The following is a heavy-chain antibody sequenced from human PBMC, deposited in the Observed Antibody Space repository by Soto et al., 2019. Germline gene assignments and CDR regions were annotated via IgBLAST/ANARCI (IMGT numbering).Heavy chain of an antibody. J-gene: IGHJ4*02. CDR3: ARDSPTADGIPSDY. V-gene: IGHV3-74*01. Sequence: GSVRLSCAASGFTFSSYWMHWVRQAPGKGLVWVSRINSDGSSTSYADSVKGRFTISRDNAKNTLYLQMNSLRAEDTAGYYCARDSPTADGIPSDYWGQGTLVTVSS. CDR2: INSDGSST. D-gene: IGHD6-13*01. CDR1: GFTFSSYW.